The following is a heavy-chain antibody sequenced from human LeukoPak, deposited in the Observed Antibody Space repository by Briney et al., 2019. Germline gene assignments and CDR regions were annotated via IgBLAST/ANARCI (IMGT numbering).Heavy chain of an antibody. V-gene: IGHV5-51*01. D-gene: IGHD3-9*01. CDR2: IYPADSDT. J-gene: IGHJ4*02. Sequence: GESLKISCKGSGYSFTSYWIGWVRQMPGKGLEWMGVIYPADSDTRYSPSFQGQVTISADKSISTAYLQWSSLKASDTAMYYCARQKGYDILTGYYSDYWGQGTLVTVSS. CDR1: GYSFTSYW. CDR3: ARQKGYDILTGYYSDY.